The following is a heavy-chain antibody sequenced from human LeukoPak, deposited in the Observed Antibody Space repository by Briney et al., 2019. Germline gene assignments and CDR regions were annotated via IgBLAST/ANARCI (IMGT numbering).Heavy chain of an antibody. D-gene: IGHD3/OR15-3a*01. CDR3: AKNSMAIRRTGQSSYNWFDP. CDR2: INPNSGGT. V-gene: IGHV1-2*04. J-gene: IGHJ5*02. CDR1: GYTFTSYG. Sequence: GASVKVSCKASGYTFTSYGISWVRQAPGQGLEWMGWINPNSGGTNYAQKFQGWVTMTRDTSISTAYMELSRLRSDDTAVYYCAKNSMAIRRTGQSSYNWFDPWGQGTLVTVSS.